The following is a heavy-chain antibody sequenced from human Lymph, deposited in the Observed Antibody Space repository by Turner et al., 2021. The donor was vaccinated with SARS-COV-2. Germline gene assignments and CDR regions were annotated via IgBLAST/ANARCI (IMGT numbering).Heavy chain of an antibody. J-gene: IGHJ6*02. CDR1: GFTFSTYG. D-gene: IGHD6-13*01. Sequence: QVQLVESGGGVVRPGRSLRLSCAASGFTFSTYGMHWVRQVPGKGLEWVAMIWFDGSNKYYADSVKGRFTISRDNSKNTLYLQMNNLRAEDTAVYYCARGSAGGDVWGQGTTVTVSS. V-gene: IGHV3-33*01. CDR2: IWFDGSNK. CDR3: ARGSAGGDV.